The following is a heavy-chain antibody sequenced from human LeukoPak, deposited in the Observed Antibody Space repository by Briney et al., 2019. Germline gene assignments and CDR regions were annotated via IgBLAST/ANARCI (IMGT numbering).Heavy chain of an antibody. Sequence: SETLSLTCTVSGASLSSNYWCWIRQPPGKGLERIGYISYSGSTAYNASLNNRVTISADTSKNQFSLKLNSVTAADTAVYYCARHTPSTYPGGPYDYWGQGTLVTVSS. CDR2: ISYSGST. D-gene: IGHD2-15*01. CDR3: ARHTPSTYPGGPYDY. J-gene: IGHJ4*02. V-gene: IGHV4-59*08. CDR1: GASLSSNY.